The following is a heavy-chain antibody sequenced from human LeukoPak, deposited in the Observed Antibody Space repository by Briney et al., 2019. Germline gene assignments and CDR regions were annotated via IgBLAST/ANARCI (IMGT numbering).Heavy chain of an antibody. CDR3: ARAAEQQLSPGGWFAP. V-gene: IGHV4-61*02. CDR1: GGSISSGSYY. Sequence: PSETLSLTCTVSGGSISSGSYYWSWIRQPAGKGLEWIGRIYTSGSTNCNPSLKSRVTISVDTSKNQFSLKLSSVTAADTAVYYCARAAEQQLSPGGWFAPWGQGPLVTVS. J-gene: IGHJ5*02. CDR2: IYTSGST. D-gene: IGHD6-13*01.